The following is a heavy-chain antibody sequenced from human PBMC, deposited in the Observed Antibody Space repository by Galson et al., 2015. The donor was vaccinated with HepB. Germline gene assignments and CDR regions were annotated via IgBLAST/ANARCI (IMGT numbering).Heavy chain of an antibody. J-gene: IGHJ6*03. Sequence: SEPLSLTCAVFGGAFIDYQWTWIRQTPGKGLEWIGEIHHSGSTNYNPSLSSRVSISVDTIKKQFSLRLTSMSAADMGVYYCARGWYYNYMDVWAKGTTVIVSS. CDR1: GGAFIDYQ. D-gene: IGHD6-13*01. CDR2: IHHSGST. V-gene: IGHV4-34*01. CDR3: ARGWYYNYMDV.